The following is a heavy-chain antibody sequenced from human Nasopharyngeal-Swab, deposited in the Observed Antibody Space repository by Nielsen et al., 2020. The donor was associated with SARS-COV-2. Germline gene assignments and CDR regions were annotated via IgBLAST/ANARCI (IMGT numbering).Heavy chain of an antibody. Sequence: LRLSCTVSGVSISSGSYYWIWIRQPAGKGLGWIGRIYTTGSTNYNPSLESRVAISVDTSKNQFSLKLTSVTAADTAVYYCARFSGYDAYWGQGTLVTVSS. CDR1: GVSISSGSYY. D-gene: IGHD5-12*01. CDR2: IYTTGST. J-gene: IGHJ4*02. CDR3: ARFSGYDAY. V-gene: IGHV4-61*02.